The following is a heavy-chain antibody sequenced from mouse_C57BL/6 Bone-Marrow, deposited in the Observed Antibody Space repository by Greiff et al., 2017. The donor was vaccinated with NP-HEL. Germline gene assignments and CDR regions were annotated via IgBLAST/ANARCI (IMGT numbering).Heavy chain of an antibody. Sequence: EVHLVESGGDLVKPGGSLKLSCAASGFTFSSYGMSWVRQTPDKRLEWVATISSGGSYTYYPDSVKGRFTISRDNATNTLYLRIGSLKPKDTAMDDCAIPVYYDYDTWYYDVWGTGTTVTVS. CDR3: AIPVYYDYDTWYYDV. J-gene: IGHJ1*03. CDR2: ISSGGSYT. CDR1: GFTFSSYG. V-gene: IGHV5-6*01. D-gene: IGHD2-4*01.